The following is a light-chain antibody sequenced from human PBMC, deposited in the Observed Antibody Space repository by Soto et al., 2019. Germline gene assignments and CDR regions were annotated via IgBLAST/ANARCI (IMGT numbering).Light chain of an antibody. CDR3: QVWDFTRRAV. CDR1: NIGGKS. V-gene: IGLV3-21*02. CDR2: DDS. Sequence: SYELTQPPSVSLAPGQTAKITCGGNNIGGKSVQWYHQKPGQAPVLVVYDDSVRPSGIPDRFSGSNSGNTATLTISRVEAGDEADYYCQVWDFTRRAVFGGGTKLTVL. J-gene: IGLJ2*01.